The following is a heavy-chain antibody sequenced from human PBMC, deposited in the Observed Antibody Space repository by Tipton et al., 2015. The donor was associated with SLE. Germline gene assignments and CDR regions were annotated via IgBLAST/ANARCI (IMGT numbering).Heavy chain of an antibody. CDR1: GFTISPDW. CDR2: INQDESQK. V-gene: IGHV3-7*03. J-gene: IGHJ4*02. D-gene: IGHD1-1*01. Sequence: SLRLSCAASGFTISPDWMGWVRQAPGKGLEWVACINQDESQKYYADSVKGRFIISRDNAKNSFFLQMNTLRAEDTAVYYCARHNPGLDYWGLGTLVTVSS. CDR3: ARHNPGLDY.